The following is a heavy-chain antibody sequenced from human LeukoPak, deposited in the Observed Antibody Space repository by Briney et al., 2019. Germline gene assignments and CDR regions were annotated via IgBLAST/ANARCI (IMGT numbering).Heavy chain of an antibody. Sequence: GGSLRLSCAASGFTFTKYVMSWVRQAPGKELDWVSSISSRSDNTYYADSVKGRFNISRDNSKNTLYLQMNSLRAEDTAVYYCAKDQDIVGVTAITYWGQGTLVTVSS. V-gene: IGHV3-23*01. J-gene: IGHJ4*02. CDR2: ISSRSDNT. CDR3: AKDQDIVGVTAITY. CDR1: GFTFTKYV. D-gene: IGHD2-21*02.